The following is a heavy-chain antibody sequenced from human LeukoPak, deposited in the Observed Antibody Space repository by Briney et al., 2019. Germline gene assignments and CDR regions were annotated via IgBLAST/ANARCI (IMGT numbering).Heavy chain of an antibody. CDR2: IYYSGST. CDR1: GSSISSYY. D-gene: IGHD2-21*02. V-gene: IGHV4-59*01. J-gene: IGHJ4*02. CDR3: AREWVTTGFDY. Sequence: SETLSLTCTVSGSSISSYYWSWIRQPPGKGLEWIGYIYYSGSTNYNPSLKSRVTISVDTSKNQFSLKLSSVTAADTAVYYCAREWVTTGFDYWGQGTLVTVSS.